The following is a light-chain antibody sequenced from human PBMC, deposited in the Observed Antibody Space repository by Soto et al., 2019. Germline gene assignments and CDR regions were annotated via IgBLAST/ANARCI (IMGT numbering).Light chain of an antibody. Sequence: DIQMTQSPYSLSASVGDRVTITCRASQSISSYLNWYQQKPGKAPKLLIYAASSLQSGVPSRFSGSASGTDFTLTFSSLQPEDFATYYCQQSYSTPPWTFGQGTKLEIK. CDR3: QQSYSTPPWT. CDR2: AAS. J-gene: IGKJ2*02. V-gene: IGKV1-39*01. CDR1: QSISSY.